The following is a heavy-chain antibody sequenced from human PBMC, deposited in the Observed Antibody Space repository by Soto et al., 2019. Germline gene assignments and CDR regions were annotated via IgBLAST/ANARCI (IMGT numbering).Heavy chain of an antibody. J-gene: IGHJ4*02. V-gene: IGHV1-3*01. D-gene: IGHD1-26*01. CDR3: VRAGSGWEPSYLDY. CDR1: GYTFTSYA. CDR2: INAGNGNT. Sequence: QVRLVQSGAEVKKPGASVKVSCKASGYTFTSYAMHWVRQAPGQRLEWMGWINAGNGNTKYSQKFQGRVTITRDTSGSTAYMVPSSVRSEDTVVYYCVRAGSGWEPSYLDYLGQGPLVSVSS.